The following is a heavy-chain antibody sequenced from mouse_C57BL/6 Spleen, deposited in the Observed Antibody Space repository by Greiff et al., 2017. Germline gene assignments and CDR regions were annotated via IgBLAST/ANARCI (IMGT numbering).Heavy chain of an antibody. V-gene: IGHV1-26*01. CDR1: GYTFTDYY. D-gene: IGHD1-1*02. CDR3: ATGGGYYAMDY. CDR2: INPNNGGT. J-gene: IGHJ4*01. Sequence: VQLQQSGPELVKPGASVKISCKASGYTFTDYYMNWVKQSHGKSLEWIGDINPNNGGTSYNQKFKGKATLTVDKSSSTAYMELRSLTSEDSAVYYCATGGGYYAMDYWGQGTSVTVSS.